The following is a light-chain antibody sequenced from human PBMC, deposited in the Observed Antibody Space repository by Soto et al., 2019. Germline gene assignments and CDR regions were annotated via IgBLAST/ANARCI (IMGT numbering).Light chain of an antibody. V-gene: IGKV1-5*01. Sequence: DIQMTQSPSTLSASVVDIVTITFLASQSVSAWLAWYQQKPGKAPKFLMYDVSTLESGVPLRFSGSGSGTEFTLTINSLQPDDFATYYCQSYRNFSWTFGQGTKVDIK. CDR2: DVS. CDR1: QSVSAW. CDR3: QSYRNFSWT. J-gene: IGKJ1*01.